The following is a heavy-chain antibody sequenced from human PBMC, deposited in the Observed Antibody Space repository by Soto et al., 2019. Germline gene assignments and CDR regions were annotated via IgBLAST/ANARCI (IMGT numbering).Heavy chain of an antibody. CDR3: ARTVTIFGVVFDY. V-gene: IGHV4-59*01. J-gene: IGHJ4*02. Sequence: SETLSLTCTVSGGSISSYYWSWIRQPPGKGLEWIGYIYYSGSTNYNPSLKSRVTISVDTSKNQFSLKLSSVTAADTAVYYCARTVTIFGVVFDYWGQGTMVTVYS. CDR2: IYYSGST. CDR1: GGSISSYY. D-gene: IGHD3-3*01.